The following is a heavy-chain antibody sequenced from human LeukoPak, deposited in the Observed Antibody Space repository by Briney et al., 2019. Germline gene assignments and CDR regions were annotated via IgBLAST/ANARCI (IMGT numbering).Heavy chain of an antibody. CDR2: MNPNSGNT. CDR3: ASGYSSSFPFY. J-gene: IGHJ4*02. V-gene: IGHV1-8*02. Sequence: WASVKVSCKASGYTFTSYGISWVRQAPGQGLEWMGWMNPNSGNTGYAQKFQGRVTMTRNTSISTAYMELSSLRSEDTAVYYCASGYSSSFPFYWGQGTLVTVSS. D-gene: IGHD6-13*01. CDR1: GYTFTSYG.